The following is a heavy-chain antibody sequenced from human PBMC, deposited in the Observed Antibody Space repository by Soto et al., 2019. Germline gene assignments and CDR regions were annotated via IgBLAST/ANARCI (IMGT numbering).Heavy chain of an antibody. Sequence: SETLSLTCTVSGASISSGDYFWSWIRQSPGKGLEWIGYIYDSGSSYYNPSLKSRVTMSVDTSKNQFSLKLRSVTAADTAVYYCARQKGYISGPKNFDYWGQGTLVTVSS. CDR3: ARQKGYISGPKNFDY. CDR2: IYDSGSS. D-gene: IGHD5-12*01. V-gene: IGHV4-30-4*01. CDR1: GASISSGDYF. J-gene: IGHJ4*02.